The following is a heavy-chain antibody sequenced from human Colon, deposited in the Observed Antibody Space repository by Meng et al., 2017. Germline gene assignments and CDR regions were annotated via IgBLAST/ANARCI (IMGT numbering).Heavy chain of an antibody. V-gene: IGHV1-69*05. CDR1: GGSFDNYA. D-gene: IGHD6-6*01. Sequence: QVQLMQSGAEVKTHGSSVRVSCKASGGSFDNYAISWVRQAPGQGLERVGGIIPGVGTTNYAQRFQGRVTITTDRSAGTVFMQLNSLRFEDTAVYYCARDRRNYYLDLWGQGTLVTVSS. J-gene: IGHJ4*02. CDR3: ARDRRNYYLDL. CDR2: IIPGVGTT.